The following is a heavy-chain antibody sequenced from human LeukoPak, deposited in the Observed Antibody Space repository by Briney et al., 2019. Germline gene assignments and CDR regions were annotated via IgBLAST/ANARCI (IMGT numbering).Heavy chain of an antibody. CDR2: INPSGGST. D-gene: IGHD5-18*01. Sequence: GSVTVSCKASGYTFTSYYIQWVRQAPGQGLEWMGIINPSGGSTSYAQKFQGRVTMTRDTSTSTVYMELSSLRSEDTAVYYCAREAGTAMAPFDYWGQGTLVTVSS. CDR3: AREAGTAMAPFDY. CDR1: GYTFTSYY. V-gene: IGHV1-46*01. J-gene: IGHJ4*02.